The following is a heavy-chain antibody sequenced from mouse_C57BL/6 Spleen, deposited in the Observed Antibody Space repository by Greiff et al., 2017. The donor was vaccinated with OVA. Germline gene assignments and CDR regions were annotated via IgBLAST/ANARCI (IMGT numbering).Heavy chain of an antibody. Sequence: QVQLQQSGAELVKPGASVKISCKASGYAFSSYWMNWVKQRPGKGLEWIGQIYPGDGDTNYNGKFKGKATLTADKSSSTAYMQLSSLTSEDSAVYFCARYDYYGSSHFDYWGQGTTLTVSS. CDR2: IYPGDGDT. V-gene: IGHV1-80*01. D-gene: IGHD1-1*01. CDR1: GYAFSSYW. CDR3: ARYDYYGSSHFDY. J-gene: IGHJ2*01.